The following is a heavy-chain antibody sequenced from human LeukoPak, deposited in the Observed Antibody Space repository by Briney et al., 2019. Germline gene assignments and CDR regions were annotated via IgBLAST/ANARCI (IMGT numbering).Heavy chain of an antibody. CDR1: GFTFRKYW. J-gene: IGHJ4*02. CDR3: VRDWFGEFH. Sequence: GGSLRLSCAASGFTFRKYWMHWVRQSPGKGLVWISRINNDGTGRIYADFVKGRFTISRDNAENTLYLQMNSLRVEDTAVYYCVRDWFGEFHWGQGTQVTVSS. CDR2: INNDGTGR. V-gene: IGHV3-74*01. D-gene: IGHD3-10*01.